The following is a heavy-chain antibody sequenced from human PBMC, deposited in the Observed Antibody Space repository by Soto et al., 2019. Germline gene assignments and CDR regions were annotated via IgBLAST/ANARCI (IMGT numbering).Heavy chain of an antibody. D-gene: IGHD1-26*01. CDR1: GGSIRSISYY. Sequence: SETLSLTFTVSGGSIRSISYYWGWIRQPPGKGLELIGSIYYSGSTYYNPSLKSRVTISVDTSKNQFSLKLSSVTAADTAVYYCASHWVDRGATPVNHAFHXWGQGTMVTVS. CDR3: ASHWVDRGATPVNHAFHX. CDR2: IYYSGST. V-gene: IGHV4-39*01. J-gene: IGHJ3*02.